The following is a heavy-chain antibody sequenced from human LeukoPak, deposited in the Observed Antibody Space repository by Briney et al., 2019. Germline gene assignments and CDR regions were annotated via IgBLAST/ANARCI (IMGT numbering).Heavy chain of an antibody. V-gene: IGHV1-2*02. D-gene: IGHD5-18*01. CDR3: ARDSVQLWLLYGAFDI. CDR2: INPNSGGT. Sequence: ASVKVSCKASGYTFTGYYMHWVRQAPGQGLEWMGWINPNSGGTNYAQKFQGRVTMTRDTSISTAYMELSRLRSDDTAVYYCARDSVQLWLLYGAFDIWGQGTMVTVSS. CDR1: GYTFTGYY. J-gene: IGHJ3*02.